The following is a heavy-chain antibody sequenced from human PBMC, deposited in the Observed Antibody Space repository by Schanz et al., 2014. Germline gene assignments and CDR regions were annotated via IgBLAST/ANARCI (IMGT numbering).Heavy chain of an antibody. D-gene: IGHD6-6*01. CDR3: ARDQSPYTNSSDVRYFDY. Sequence: QVQLVQSGAEVKKPGASVKVSCKASGYTFISYAIHWVRQAPGQRLEWMGWINAANGNTIYSQKFQGRVTITRDTSASTAYMELSSLRSEDTAVYYCARDQSPYTNSSDVRYFDYWGQGSLVTVSS. V-gene: IGHV1-3*01. CDR1: GYTFISYA. J-gene: IGHJ4*02. CDR2: INAANGNT.